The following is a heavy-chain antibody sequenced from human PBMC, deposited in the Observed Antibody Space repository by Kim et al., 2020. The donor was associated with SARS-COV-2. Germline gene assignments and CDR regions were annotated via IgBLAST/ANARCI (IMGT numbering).Heavy chain of an antibody. V-gene: IGHV4-4*02. D-gene: IGHD5-18*01. J-gene: IGHJ3*02. CDR3: ARGGDTAMVHDAFDI. Sequence: SLKSRVTISVDKSKNQFSLKLSSVTAADTAVYYCARGGDTAMVHDAFDIWGQGTMVTVFS.